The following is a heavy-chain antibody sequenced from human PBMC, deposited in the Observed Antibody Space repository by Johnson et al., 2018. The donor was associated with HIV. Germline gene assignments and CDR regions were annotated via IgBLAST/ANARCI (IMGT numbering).Heavy chain of an antibody. D-gene: IGHD5-12*01. CDR1: GFTFSSYG. CDR3: SRHSPRGYSGYDAFDI. V-gene: IGHV3-30*02. J-gene: IGHJ3*02. CDR2: IRYDGSNK. Sequence: QVQLVESGGVVVQPGGSLRLSCAASGFTFSSYGMHWVRQAPGKGLEWVAFIRYDGSNKYYADSVKGRFTISRDNARNSLYLQMNSLRAEDTAVYYCSRHSPRGYSGYDAFDIWGQGTMVTVSS.